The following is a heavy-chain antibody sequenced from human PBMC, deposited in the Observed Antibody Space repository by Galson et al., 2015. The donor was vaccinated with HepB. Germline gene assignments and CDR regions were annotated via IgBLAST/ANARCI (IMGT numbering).Heavy chain of an antibody. CDR3: VRGHTVTFGGVFVVPVYFDC. D-gene: IGHD3-16*02. CDR1: GYTFSDYA. Sequence: SVKVSCKASGYTFSDYAIHWVRQAPGQGLEWLGWNNPGKGNTKLAQKFEGRLSITRDTSPSTAYMDLSSLGSEDTAVYSCVRGHTVTFGGVFVVPVYFDCWGLGTLVTVSS. CDR2: NNPGKGNT. J-gene: IGHJ4*02. V-gene: IGHV1-3*01.